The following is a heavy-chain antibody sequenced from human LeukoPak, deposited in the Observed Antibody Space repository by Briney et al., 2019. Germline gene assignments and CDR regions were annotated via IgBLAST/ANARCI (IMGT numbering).Heavy chain of an antibody. CDR1: GYTFTSYA. J-gene: IGHJ3*02. D-gene: IGHD3-10*01. CDR2: INTNTGNP. V-gene: IGHV7-4-1*02. Sequence: ASVKVSCKASGYTFTSYAMNWVRQAPGQGLEWMGWINTNTGNPTYAQGFTGRFVFSLDTSVSTAYLQISSLKAEGTAVYYCARDPLWFGASTPETVQGIWGQGTMVTVS. CDR3: ARDPLWFGASTPETVQGI.